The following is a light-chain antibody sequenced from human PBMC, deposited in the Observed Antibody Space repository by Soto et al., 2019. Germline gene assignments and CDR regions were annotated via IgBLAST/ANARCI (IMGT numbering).Light chain of an antibody. CDR3: QSYDSRLSGYV. J-gene: IGLJ1*01. V-gene: IGLV1-40*01. CDR1: SSNIGAGYD. CDR2: VNT. Sequence: QSVLTQPPSVSGAPGQRVTISCTGSSSNIGAGYDVHWYQQLPGTAPKLLIYVNTNRPSGVPDRFSGSKSGTSASLAITGLQADDESDYYCQSYDSRLSGYVFGTGTKVTVL.